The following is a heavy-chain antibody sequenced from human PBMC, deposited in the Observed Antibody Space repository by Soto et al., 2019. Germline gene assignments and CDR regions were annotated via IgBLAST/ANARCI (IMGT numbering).Heavy chain of an antibody. D-gene: IGHD7-27*01. J-gene: IGHJ4*02. CDR1: GFTFSISW. CDR3: AKAGDKNY. CDR2: ISVSGYST. Sequence: GGSLRLSCAASGFTFSISWLTWVRQAPGKGLEWVSGISVSGYSTYYADSVKGRFTISRDNSEKKLYLQMNSLRAEDTAVYYCAKAGDKNYWGQGTLVTVSS. V-gene: IGHV3-23*01.